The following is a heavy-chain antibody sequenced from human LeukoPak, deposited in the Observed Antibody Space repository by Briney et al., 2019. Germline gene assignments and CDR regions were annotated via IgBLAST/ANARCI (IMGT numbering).Heavy chain of an antibody. CDR2: FDPEDGET. CDR3: ATTPSVSADYYYYMDV. Sequence: ASVKVSCKVSGYTLTELSMHWVRQAPGKGLEWMGGFDPEDGETIYAQKFQGRVTMTEDTSTDTAYMELSSLRSEDTAVYYCATTPSVSADYYYYMDVWGKGTTVTVSS. J-gene: IGHJ6*03. CDR1: GYTLTELS. D-gene: IGHD2-8*01. V-gene: IGHV1-24*01.